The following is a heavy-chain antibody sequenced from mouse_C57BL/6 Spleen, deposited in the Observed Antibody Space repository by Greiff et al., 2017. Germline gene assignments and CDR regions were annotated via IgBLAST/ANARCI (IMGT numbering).Heavy chain of an antibody. J-gene: IGHJ1*03. CDR3: ARWYYGSSYWYFDV. V-gene: IGHV5-17*01. Sequence: EVQVVESGGGLVKPGGSLKLSCAASGFTFSDYGMHWVRQAPEKGLEWVAYISSGSSTIYYADTVKGRFTISRDNAKNTLFLQMTSLRSEDTAMYYCARWYYGSSYWYFDVWGTGTTVTVSS. CDR1: GFTFSDYG. CDR2: ISSGSSTI. D-gene: IGHD1-1*01.